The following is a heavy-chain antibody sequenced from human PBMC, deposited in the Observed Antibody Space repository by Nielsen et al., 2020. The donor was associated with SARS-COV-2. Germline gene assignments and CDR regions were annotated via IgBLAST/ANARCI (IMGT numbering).Heavy chain of an antibody. D-gene: IGHD2-2*01. CDR2: ILGSGAAT. CDR1: GFTFGTYT. CDR3: AKDRDCSSTSCYAFDY. Sequence: GGSLRLSCTVSGFTFGTYTISWVRQPPGKGLQWVAGILGSGAATFYADSVKGRFTISRDNSKNTLYLQMNSLRAEDTAVYYCAKDRDCSSTSCYAFDYWGQGTLVTVSS. J-gene: IGHJ4*02. V-gene: IGHV3-23*01.